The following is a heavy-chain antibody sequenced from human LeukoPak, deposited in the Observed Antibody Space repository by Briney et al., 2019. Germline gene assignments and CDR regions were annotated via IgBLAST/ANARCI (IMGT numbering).Heavy chain of an antibody. CDR1: GGSISRYY. CDR3: ARDYGSGWYAWFDP. Sequence: SETLSLTCTVSGGSISRYYWSWIRQPPGKGLEWIGYIYYSGGTNYNPSLKSRVTISVDTSKNQFSLKLSSVTAADTAVYYCARDYGSGWYAWFDPWGQGTLVTVSS. CDR2: IYYSGGT. V-gene: IGHV4-59*01. J-gene: IGHJ5*02. D-gene: IGHD6-19*01.